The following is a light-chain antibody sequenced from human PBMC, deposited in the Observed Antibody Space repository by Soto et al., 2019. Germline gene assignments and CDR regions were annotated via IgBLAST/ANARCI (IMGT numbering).Light chain of an antibody. Sequence: EIVLTQSPGTLSLSPGERATLSCRASQSVSSDYLAWYQQKPGQAPRFIIYGASNRATGIPDRFSGGGSGTDFTLTISRLEPVDFAVYFCQQYGSPPWTFGQGTKVEMK. CDR1: QSVSSDY. J-gene: IGKJ1*01. CDR3: QQYGSPPWT. V-gene: IGKV3-20*01. CDR2: GAS.